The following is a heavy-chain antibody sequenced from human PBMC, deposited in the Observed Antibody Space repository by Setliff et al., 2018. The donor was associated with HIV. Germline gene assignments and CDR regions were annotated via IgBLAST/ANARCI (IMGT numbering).Heavy chain of an antibody. CDR1: GGTFSSYA. J-gene: IGHJ6*03. CDR2: ISAYNGNT. CDR3: ASAYDYYMDV. Sequence: ASVKVSCKASGGTFSSYAISWVRQAPGQGLEWMGWISAYNGNTNYAQKLQGRVTMTTDTSSSTAYLDLRSLRSDDTAVYYCASAYDYYMDVWGKGTTVTVSS. V-gene: IGHV1-18*01.